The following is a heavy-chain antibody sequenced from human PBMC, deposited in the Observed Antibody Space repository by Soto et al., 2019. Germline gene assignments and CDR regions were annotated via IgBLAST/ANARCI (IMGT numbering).Heavy chain of an antibody. CDR2: IWYDGSNK. V-gene: IGHV3-33*01. CDR3: ARHSSINYYDSSGYYGSLDN. J-gene: IGHJ4*02. D-gene: IGHD3-22*01. Sequence: PGGSLRLSFAASGFTFSDYGMHWFRQSPGKGLEWVAVIWYDGSNKYYADSVKGRFTIFRDNSKNTLYLQMNSLRAEDTAVYYCARHSSINYYDSSGYYGSLDNWGQGPLVTVSS. CDR1: GFTFSDYG.